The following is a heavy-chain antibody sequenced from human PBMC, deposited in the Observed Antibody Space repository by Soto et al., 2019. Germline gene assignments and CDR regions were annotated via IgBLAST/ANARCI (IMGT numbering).Heavy chain of an antibody. CDR1: GFTFSSYS. J-gene: IGHJ4*02. CDR2: ISSSGSYI. CDR3: ARDPRGSSGWYPHYFDY. V-gene: IGHV3-21*01. Sequence: PGGSLRLSCAASGFTFSSYSMNWVRQAPGKGLEWVSSISSSGSYIYYADSVKGRFTISRDNAKNSLYLQMNSLRAEDTAVYYCARDPRGSSGWYPHYFDYWGQGTLVTVSS. D-gene: IGHD6-19*01.